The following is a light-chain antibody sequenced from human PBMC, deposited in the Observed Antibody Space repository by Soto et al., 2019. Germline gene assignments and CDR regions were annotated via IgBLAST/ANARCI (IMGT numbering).Light chain of an antibody. CDR3: QQYNSYSKT. J-gene: IGKJ1*01. V-gene: IGKV1-5*01. CDR1: QSISSW. Sequence: DIQMTQSPSSLSASVRDRVTITGRASQSISSWLAWYQQTQGKAPKILIYDASSLASGVPSRFRGSGSGTEFTLTISRLQPDDFATYYCQQYNSYSKTFGQGTKVDI. CDR2: DAS.